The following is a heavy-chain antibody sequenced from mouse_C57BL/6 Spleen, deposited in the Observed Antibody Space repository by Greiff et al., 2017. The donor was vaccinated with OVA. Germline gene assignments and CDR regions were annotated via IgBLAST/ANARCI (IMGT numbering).Heavy chain of an antibody. CDR1: GYTFTDYE. CDR3: TREDSNYVLTFAY. D-gene: IGHD2-5*01. Sequence: VQLQQSGAELVRPGASVTLSCKASGYTFTDYEMHWVKQTPVHGLEWIGAIDPETGGTAYNQKFKGKAILTADKSSSTAYMELRSLTSEDSAVYYCTREDSNYVLTFAYWGQGTLVTVSA. V-gene: IGHV1-15*01. CDR2: IDPETGGT. J-gene: IGHJ3*01.